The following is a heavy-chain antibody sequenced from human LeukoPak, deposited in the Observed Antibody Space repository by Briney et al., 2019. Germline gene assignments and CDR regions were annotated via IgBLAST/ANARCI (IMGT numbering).Heavy chain of an antibody. D-gene: IGHD2/OR15-2a*01. J-gene: IGHJ4*02. CDR3: AREGIVRTYDQ. CDR2: IYHSGIS. Sequence: SETLSLTCTVSDDSLRTYYWYWFPQRPGKELEWIACIYHSGISYYNPSLKTPATISLDTSKSQFSLRLSSVTAADTAVYYCAREGIVRTYDQWGQGTLVTVSS. CDR1: DDSLRTYY. V-gene: IGHV4-59*12.